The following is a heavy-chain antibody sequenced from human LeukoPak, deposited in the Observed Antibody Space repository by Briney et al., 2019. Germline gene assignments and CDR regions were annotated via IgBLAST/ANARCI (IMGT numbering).Heavy chain of an antibody. J-gene: IGHJ1*01. CDR2: FEPSGTT. V-gene: IGHV4-4*07. CDR1: GASIENHC. D-gene: IGHD6-13*01. CDR3: AKEGAAAGPDFDL. Sequence: PSETLSLTCTVSGASIENHCWSWIRQPAGKGLEWIGRFEPSGTTKYNPSLKSRITMTVDTSKNQFSLELNSVTAADTAVYYCAKEGAAAGPDFDLWGQGTLVIVSS.